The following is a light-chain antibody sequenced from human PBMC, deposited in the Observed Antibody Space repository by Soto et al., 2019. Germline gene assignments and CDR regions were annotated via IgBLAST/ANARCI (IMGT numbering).Light chain of an antibody. CDR2: EVS. CDR3: CSYAGDKTYV. J-gene: IGLJ1*01. CDR1: SRDVGGYNY. V-gene: IGLV2-14*01. Sequence: QSALTQPASVSGSPGQSITISCTGTSRDVGGYNYVSWHQQHPGKAPKVIITEVSNRPSGVSNRFSGSKSGNTASLTISGLQAEDEADYYCCSYAGDKTYVFGSGTKLTVL.